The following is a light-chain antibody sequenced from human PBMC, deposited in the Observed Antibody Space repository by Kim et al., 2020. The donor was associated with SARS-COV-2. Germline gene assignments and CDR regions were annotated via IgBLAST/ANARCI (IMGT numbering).Light chain of an antibody. CDR3: QTWGTGIRV. J-gene: IGLJ3*02. CDR1: SGHSSYV. CDR2: LNSDGSH. V-gene: IGLV4-69*01. Sequence: QPVLTQSPSASASLGASVKLTCTLSSGHSSYVIAWHQQQPEKGPRYLMRLNSDGSHSKGDGGPDRFSGSSSGAERYLTISSIQSEDEADYYCQTWGTGIRVFGGGTQLTVL.